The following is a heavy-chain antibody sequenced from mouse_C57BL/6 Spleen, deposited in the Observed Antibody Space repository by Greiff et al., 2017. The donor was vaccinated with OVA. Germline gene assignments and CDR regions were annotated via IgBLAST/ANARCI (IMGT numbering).Heavy chain of an antibody. CDR2: IDPSDSET. Sequence: QVHVKQPGAELVRPGSSVKLSCKASGYTFTSYWMHWVKQRPIQGLEWIGNIDPSDSETHYNQKFKDKATLTVDKSSSTAYMQLSSLTSEDSAVYYCARLRVYYGYGFDYWGQGTTLTVSS. CDR1: GYTFTSYW. CDR3: ARLRVYYGYGFDY. V-gene: IGHV1-52*01. D-gene: IGHD2-2*01. J-gene: IGHJ2*01.